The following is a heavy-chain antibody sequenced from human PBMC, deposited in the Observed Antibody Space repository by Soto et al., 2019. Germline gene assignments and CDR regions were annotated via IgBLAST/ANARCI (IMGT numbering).Heavy chain of an antibody. CDR1: GGSFSGYY. CDR3: ERGLASRFDP. V-gene: IGHV4-34*01. D-gene: IGHD5-12*01. CDR2: INHSGST. J-gene: IGHJ5*02. Sequence: XATLSLTFAVYGGSFSGYYWSWIRQPPGKGLEWIGEINHSGSTNYNPSLKSRVTISVDTSKNQFSLKLSSVTAADTAVYYCERGLASRFDPWGQGTPVTVSS.